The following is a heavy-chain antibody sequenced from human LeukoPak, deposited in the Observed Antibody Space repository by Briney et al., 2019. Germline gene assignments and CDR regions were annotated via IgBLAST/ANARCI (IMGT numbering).Heavy chain of an antibody. J-gene: IGHJ4*02. CDR3: ARGDYSGSYRY. D-gene: IGHD1-26*01. CDR1: GYTFTVYY. Sequence: ASVRVSCKASGYTFTVYYMHWVRQAPGQGLEWMGWINPNSGGTNYAQNFQGRVTVTRDTSISTAYMELSWLTSDDTAVYYCARGDYSGSYRYWGQGTPVTVSS. CDR2: INPNSGGT. V-gene: IGHV1-2*02.